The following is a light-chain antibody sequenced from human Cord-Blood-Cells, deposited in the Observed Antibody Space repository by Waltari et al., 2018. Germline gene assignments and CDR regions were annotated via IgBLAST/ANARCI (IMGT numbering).Light chain of an antibody. V-gene: IGKV3-11*01. CDR1: QRVSSY. Sequence: EIVFTQSPATLSFXXXXXXXLSCSASQRVSSYLAWYQQKPGQAPRLLPYDASNRSTGIPARFSGSGSGTDFTLTISSLGPEDFAVYYCQQRSNWLIFGGGTKVEIK. CDR2: DAS. CDR3: QQRSNWLI. J-gene: IGKJ4*01.